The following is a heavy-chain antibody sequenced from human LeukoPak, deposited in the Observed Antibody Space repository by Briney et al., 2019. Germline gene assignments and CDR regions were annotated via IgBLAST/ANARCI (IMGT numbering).Heavy chain of an antibody. V-gene: IGHV3-7*01. CDR3: ARERDTPVTTNSDY. CDR1: GFTFSSYW. J-gene: IGHJ4*02. CDR2: IKQDGSEI. Sequence: GGSLRLSCAASGFTFSSYWMSWVRQAPGKGLEWVANIKQDGSEIYYVDSVKGRFTISRDNAKNSLYLQMNSLRAEDTAVYYCARERDTPVTTNSDYWGQGTLVTVSS. D-gene: IGHD4-17*01.